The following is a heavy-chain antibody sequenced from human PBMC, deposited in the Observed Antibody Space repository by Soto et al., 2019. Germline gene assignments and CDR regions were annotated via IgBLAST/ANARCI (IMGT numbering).Heavy chain of an antibody. Sequence: GASVKVSCKVSGYTLTELSMHWVRQAPGKGLEWMGGFDPEDGETIYAQKFQGRVTMTEDTSTDTAYMELSSLRSEDTAVYYCATKLLAAAGEYYYYYGMDVWGQGTKVTVSS. CDR1: GYTLTELS. CDR2: FDPEDGET. D-gene: IGHD6-13*01. CDR3: ATKLLAAAGEYYYYYGMDV. V-gene: IGHV1-24*01. J-gene: IGHJ6*02.